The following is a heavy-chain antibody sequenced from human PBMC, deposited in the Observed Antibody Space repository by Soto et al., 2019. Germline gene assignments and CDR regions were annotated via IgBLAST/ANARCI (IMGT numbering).Heavy chain of an antibody. Sequence: SETLSLTCTVSGASISGFYWSWIRKSAGKGLEWIGRIYATGTTDYNPSLKSRVMMSVDTSKKQFSLKLRSVTAADTAIYYCATRITVFGLLIPPFDPWGQGTQVTVSS. CDR1: GASISGFY. V-gene: IGHV4-4*07. D-gene: IGHD3-3*01. CDR3: ATRITVFGLLIPPFDP. J-gene: IGHJ5*02. CDR2: IYATGTT.